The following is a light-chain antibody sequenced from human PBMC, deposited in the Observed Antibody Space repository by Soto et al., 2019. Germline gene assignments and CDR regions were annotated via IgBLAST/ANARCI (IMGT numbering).Light chain of an antibody. CDR1: QSVGIY. J-gene: IGKJ2*01. CDR3: QQFGSSLYT. CDR2: GAS. Sequence: DIVLTQSPATLSLSPVESATLSCMASQSVGIYLAWYQQKPGQTPRLLIYGASRRATGIPDRFSGSGSGTDFTLTISGLEPEDFAVYYCQQFGSSLYTFGQGTKVDIK. V-gene: IGKV3-20*01.